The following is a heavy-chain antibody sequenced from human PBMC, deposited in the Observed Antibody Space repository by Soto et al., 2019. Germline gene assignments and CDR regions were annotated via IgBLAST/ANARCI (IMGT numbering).Heavy chain of an antibody. Sequence: SETLSLTCTVSGGSVSSGSFYGNWIRQPPGKGLEWIAYIYNNGRTNSNPSLKSRVTISVDTSKNQFSLKLSSVTAADTAVYYCARAPYDRSGYPWFDYWGQGTTVTVSS. CDR1: GGSVSSGSFY. CDR2: IYNNGRT. V-gene: IGHV4-61*01. D-gene: IGHD3-22*01. J-gene: IGHJ4*02. CDR3: ARAPYDRSGYPWFDY.